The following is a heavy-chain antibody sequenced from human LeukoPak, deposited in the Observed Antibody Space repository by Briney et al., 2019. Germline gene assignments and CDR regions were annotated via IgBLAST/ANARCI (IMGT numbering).Heavy chain of an antibody. D-gene: IGHD3-16*01. V-gene: IGHV3-23*01. CDR1: GFTFGTSA. CDR2: ITSGDGSP. J-gene: IGHJ4*02. Sequence: GGSLRLSCAASGFTFGTSAMSWVRQTPEKGLEWVSTITSGDGSPYYADSVKGRFTISRDNSNNMLYLQVNGLRAEDTAVYYCTKRGAYYVDYWGRGIPVTVSS. CDR3: TKRGAYYVDY.